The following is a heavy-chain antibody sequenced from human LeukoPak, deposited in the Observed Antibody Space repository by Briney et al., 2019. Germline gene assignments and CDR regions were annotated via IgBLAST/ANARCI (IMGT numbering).Heavy chain of an antibody. J-gene: IGHJ3*01. CDR1: GYSFTTQY. V-gene: IGHV1-46*01. CDR3: ARDRARVGTKDDAFDV. Sequence: ASVKVSCRASGYSFTTQYMHWVRQASGQPPEWMGTIDPSGGTTRYAQKFQGRVTMTRDTPTSTVHMELSRQRYDDTAVYYCARDRARVGTKDDAFDVWGQGTMVIVSS. CDR2: IDPSGGTT. D-gene: IGHD3-10*01.